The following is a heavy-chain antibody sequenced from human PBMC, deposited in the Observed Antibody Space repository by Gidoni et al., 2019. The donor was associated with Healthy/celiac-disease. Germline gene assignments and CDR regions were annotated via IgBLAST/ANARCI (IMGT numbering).Heavy chain of an antibody. CDR3: AKDTSGSSSYYFDY. J-gene: IGHJ4*02. CDR1: GFPFISYA. Sequence: EVQLLESGGGLVQPGGSLRLSCAASGFPFISYAMSWVRQAPGKGLAWVSAISGSGGSTYYADSVKGRFTISRDNSKNTLYLQMNSLRAEDTAVYYCAKDTSGSSSYYFDYWGQGTLVTVSS. V-gene: IGHV3-23*01. D-gene: IGHD3-22*01. CDR2: ISGSGGST.